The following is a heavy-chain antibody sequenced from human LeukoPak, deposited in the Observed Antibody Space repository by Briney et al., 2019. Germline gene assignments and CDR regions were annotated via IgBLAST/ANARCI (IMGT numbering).Heavy chain of an antibody. Sequence: SETLSLTCAVYGGSLSGYYWSWIRQPPGKGLEWIGEINHSGSTNYNPSLKSRVTISVDTSKNQFSLKLSSVTAADTAVYYCARSLAPGYDFWSGYYGWFDPWGQGTLVTVSS. D-gene: IGHD3-3*01. CDR2: INHSGST. V-gene: IGHV4-34*01. CDR3: ARSLAPGYDFWSGYYGWFDP. J-gene: IGHJ5*02. CDR1: GGSLSGYY.